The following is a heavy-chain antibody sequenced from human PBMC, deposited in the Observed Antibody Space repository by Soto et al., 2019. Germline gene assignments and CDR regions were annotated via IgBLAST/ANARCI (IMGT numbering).Heavy chain of an antibody. V-gene: IGHV3-15*01. CDR3: TSLYYGH. D-gene: IGHD4-17*01. CDR1: EFTFANAW. Sequence: LRLSCAASEFTFANAWISWVRQAPGKGLEWVGRIKSKADGGTTDYAAPVKGRFTISRDESQNTLYLQMNSLKTEDTAVYYCTSLYYGHWGQGTLVTVSS. CDR2: IKSKADGGTT. J-gene: IGHJ4*02.